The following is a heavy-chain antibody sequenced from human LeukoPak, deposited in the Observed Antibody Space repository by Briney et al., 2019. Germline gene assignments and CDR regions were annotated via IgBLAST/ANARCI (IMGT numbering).Heavy chain of an antibody. CDR1: GYSISSGYY. J-gene: IGHJ6*03. V-gene: IGHV4-38-2*02. CDR2: IYHSGST. Sequence: SETLSLTCTVSGYSISSGYYWGWIRQPPGKGLEWIGSIYHSGSTYYNPSLKSRVTISVDTSKNQFSLKLSSVTAADTAVYYCARLRDTMVRGVIITFYYYYMDVWGKGTTVTISS. D-gene: IGHD3-10*01. CDR3: ARLRDTMVRGVIITFYYYYMDV.